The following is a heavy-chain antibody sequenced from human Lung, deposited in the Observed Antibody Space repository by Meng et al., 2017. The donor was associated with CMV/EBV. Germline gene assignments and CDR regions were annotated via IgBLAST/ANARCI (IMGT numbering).Heavy chain of an antibody. CDR3: ARGQVQCSTINCHDYRFSGMDV. Sequence: SVXVSCKASGYTFSYYEIIWVRQASGQGLEWVGWMNPNRGNTAYAQKFQGRVTMTRDTSTSIAYMELSSLRSGDTAVYYCARGQVQCSTINCHDYRFSGMDVWXQGTTVTVSS. J-gene: IGHJ6*02. CDR1: GYTFSYYE. D-gene: IGHD2/OR15-2a*01. CDR2: MNPNRGNT. V-gene: IGHV1-8*01.